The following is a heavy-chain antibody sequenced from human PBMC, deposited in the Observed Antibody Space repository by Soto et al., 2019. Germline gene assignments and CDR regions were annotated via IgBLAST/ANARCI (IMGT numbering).Heavy chain of an antibody. J-gene: IGHJ4*01. CDR1: GFTYSDYY. Sequence: QVQLVESGGGLVKPGGSLRLSCAASGFTYSDYYMSWIRQAPGKGLEWVSYISSSGSTIYYADSVKGRFTISRDNAKNSLYLQMHSLSAEATAVYYCARDAAHPSGSYLGYFDYWGHGTLVTVSS. CDR3: ARDAAHPSGSYLGYFDY. CDR2: ISSSGSTI. D-gene: IGHD3-10*01. V-gene: IGHV3-11*01.